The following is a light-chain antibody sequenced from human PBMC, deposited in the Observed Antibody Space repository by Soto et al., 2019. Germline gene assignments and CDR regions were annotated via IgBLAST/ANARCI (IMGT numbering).Light chain of an antibody. J-gene: IGKJ1*01. CDR3: QQYYSYPLT. V-gene: IGKV1-8*01. CDR2: AAS. Sequence: AIQVTQSPSSLSASVGDRVTITCRASQDISSYLAWYQQKPGKAPTLLIYAASTLQSGVPSRFSGSGFGTDFTLTISCLQSEDFATYYCQQYYSYPLTFGQGTKVDIK. CDR1: QDISSY.